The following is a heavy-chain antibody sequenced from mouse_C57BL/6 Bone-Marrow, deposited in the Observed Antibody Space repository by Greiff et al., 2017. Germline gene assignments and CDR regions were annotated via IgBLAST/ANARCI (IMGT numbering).Heavy chain of an antibody. CDR3: ARDQSFTTGRGYYFDY. CDR1: GFTFSSYA. Sequence: EVKLMESGGGLVKPGGSLKLSCAASGFTFSSYAMSWVRQTPGKRLEWVATISDGGSYTYYPDNVKGRFTISRDNAKNNLYLQLSHLKSEDTAMYYCARDQSFTTGRGYYFDYWGQGTTLTVSS. D-gene: IGHD1-1*01. V-gene: IGHV5-4*01. J-gene: IGHJ2*01. CDR2: ISDGGSYT.